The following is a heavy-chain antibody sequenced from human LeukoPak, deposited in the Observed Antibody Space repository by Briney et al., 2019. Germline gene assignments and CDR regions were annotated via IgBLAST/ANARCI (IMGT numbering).Heavy chain of an antibody. CDR2: IRGKAYGGTT. CDR3: VRDKDWSYDY. V-gene: IGHV3-49*04. CDR1: GFTLVDYG. J-gene: IGHJ4*02. Sequence: GGSLRLSCTASGFTLVDYGVGWVRQAPGRGLQWVGFIRGKAYGGTTEYAASVKGRFSISRDDSNTTAYLHMNSLKTEDTAVYYCVRDKDWSYDYWGQGTLVTVSS. D-gene: IGHD3-9*01.